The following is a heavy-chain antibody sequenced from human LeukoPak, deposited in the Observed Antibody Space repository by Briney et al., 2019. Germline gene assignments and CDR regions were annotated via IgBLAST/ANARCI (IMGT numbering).Heavy chain of an antibody. Sequence: GGSLRLSCAASGLTFSSYWMSWVRQAPGKGLEWVANIKQDGSEKYYVDSVKGRFTISRDNAKNSLYLQMNSLRAEDTAVYYCARAKGNYYGSGSYYKGRAGLYYYYMDVWGKGTTVTVSS. CDR1: GLTFSSYW. CDR3: ARAKGNYYGSGSYYKGRAGLYYYYMDV. CDR2: IKQDGSEK. J-gene: IGHJ6*03. V-gene: IGHV3-7*01. D-gene: IGHD3-10*01.